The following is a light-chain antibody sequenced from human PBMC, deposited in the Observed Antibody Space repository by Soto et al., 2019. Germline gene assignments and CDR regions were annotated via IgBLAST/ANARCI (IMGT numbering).Light chain of an antibody. Sequence: EIVMTQSPATLSVSPGERTTLSCRASQGVSSNLAWYQQKPGQAPRLLIYGASTRATDIPVRFSGSGSGTEFTLTINSLQSEDFAVYFCQQYNDWPWTFGQGTRWKSN. CDR3: QQYNDWPWT. J-gene: IGKJ1*01. V-gene: IGKV3-15*01. CDR1: QGVSSN. CDR2: GAS.